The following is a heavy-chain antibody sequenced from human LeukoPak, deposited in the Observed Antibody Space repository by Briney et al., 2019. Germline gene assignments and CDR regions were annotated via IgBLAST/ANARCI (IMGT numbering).Heavy chain of an antibody. J-gene: IGHJ4*02. CDR3: AREGTGGRHYFDY. V-gene: IGHV4-59*01. CDR1: GGSISSYF. D-gene: IGHD3-16*01. Sequence: SETLSLTCTVSGGSISSYFWSWIRQPPGKGREWIGYIHYTGSTNYNPSLKSRVTISVDTSKNQFSLKLSSVSAADTAVYYCAREGTGGRHYFDYWGQGNLVTVSS. CDR2: IHYTGST.